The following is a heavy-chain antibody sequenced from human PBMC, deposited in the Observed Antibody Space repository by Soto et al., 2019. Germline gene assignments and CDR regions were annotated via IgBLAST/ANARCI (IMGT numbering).Heavy chain of an antibody. D-gene: IGHD3-3*01. CDR1: GFTFSSYA. V-gene: IGHV3-23*01. Sequence: GGSLRLSCAASGFTFSSYAMSWVRQAPGKGLEWVSAISGSGGSTYYADSVKGRFTISRDNSKNSLYLQMNSLRTEDTALYYCAKGQDYDFWSGPPGPDYWGQGTLVTVSS. J-gene: IGHJ4*02. CDR2: ISGSGGST. CDR3: AKGQDYDFWSGPPGPDY.